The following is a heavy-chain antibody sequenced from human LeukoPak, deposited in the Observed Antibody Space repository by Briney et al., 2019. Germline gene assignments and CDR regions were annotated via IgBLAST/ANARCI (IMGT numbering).Heavy chain of an antibody. Sequence: SETLSLTCTVSGDSISIYYWSWVRQPAGKGLEWIGRIYSSGSANYNPSLKNRVNMSVDTSKNQFSLNLTSVTAADMAVYYCARTRGGDYAHFDYWGQGTLVTVSS. CDR3: ARTRGGDYAHFDY. J-gene: IGHJ4*02. CDR2: IYSSGSA. V-gene: IGHV4-4*07. D-gene: IGHD4-17*01. CDR1: GDSISIYY.